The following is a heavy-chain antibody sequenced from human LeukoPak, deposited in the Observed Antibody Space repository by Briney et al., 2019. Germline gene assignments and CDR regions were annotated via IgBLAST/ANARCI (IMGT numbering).Heavy chain of an antibody. CDR3: AKDAERGFDFSNSLQS. CDR2: IWNDGSDK. V-gene: IGHV3-33*06. CDR1: GFTFSHYA. Sequence: GGSLRLSCTTSGFTFSHYAMHWVRQAPGKGLEWVAVIWNDGSDKYYGDSVKGRFTISRENSKKRVYLQLSSMRVEDTAVYYCAKDAERGFDFSNSLQSWGQGTLVTVSS. D-gene: IGHD4-11*01. J-gene: IGHJ4*02.